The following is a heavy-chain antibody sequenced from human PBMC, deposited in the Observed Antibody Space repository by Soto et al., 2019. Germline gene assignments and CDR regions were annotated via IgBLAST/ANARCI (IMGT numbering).Heavy chain of an antibody. V-gene: IGHV5-10-1*01. CDR1: GYSFTSYW. Sequence: LGESLKISCKGSGYSFTSYWISWVRQMPGKGLEWVGRIDPSDSYTNYSPSFQGHVTISADKSISTAYLQWSSLKASDTAMYYCARPAGYSYGKYYYGMDVWGQGTTVTVS. J-gene: IGHJ6*02. CDR3: ARPAGYSYGKYYYGMDV. CDR2: IDPSDSYT. D-gene: IGHD5-18*01.